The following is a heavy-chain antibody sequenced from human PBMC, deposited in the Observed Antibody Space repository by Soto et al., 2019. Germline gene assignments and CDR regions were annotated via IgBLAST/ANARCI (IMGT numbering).Heavy chain of an antibody. Sequence: PSETLSLTCTVSGVSISSGVYYLRWIRQHPGKGLEWIGYIYYSGSTYYNPSLKSRVTISVDTSKNQFSLKLSSVTAADTAVYYCARAPDGYNSGYFDYWGQGTLVTVSS. CDR3: ARAPDGYNSGYFDY. CDR1: GVSISSGVYY. J-gene: IGHJ4*02. D-gene: IGHD5-12*01. CDR2: IYYSGST. V-gene: IGHV4-31*03.